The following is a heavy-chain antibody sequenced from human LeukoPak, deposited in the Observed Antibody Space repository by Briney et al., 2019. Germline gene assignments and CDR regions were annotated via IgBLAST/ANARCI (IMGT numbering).Heavy chain of an antibody. CDR1: GFTFSSYA. Sequence: GGSLRLSCAASGFTFSSYAMHWVRQAPGKGLEWVAVISYDGSNKYYADSVKGRFTISRDNSKNTLYLQMNSLRAEDTAVYYCARDPNSYDFWSGYYFGPDYWGQGTLVTVSS. D-gene: IGHD3-3*01. V-gene: IGHV3-30*01. CDR3: ARDPNSYDFWSGYYFGPDY. J-gene: IGHJ4*02. CDR2: ISYDGSNK.